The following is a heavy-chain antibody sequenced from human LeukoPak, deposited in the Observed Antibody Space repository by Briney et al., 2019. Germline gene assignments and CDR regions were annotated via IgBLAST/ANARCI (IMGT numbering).Heavy chain of an antibody. J-gene: IGHJ5*02. CDR1: GGSISTYY. V-gene: IGHV4-59*01. D-gene: IGHD1-26*01. Sequence: PSETLSLTCTVSGGSISTYYWSWIRQAPGKGLEWIAYINDSGNSNYNPSLKGRVTISVDTSKNQFSLKLTSVTAADTAVYYCARDTYQYVRGMPQNGFDPWGQGTLVTVSS. CDR2: INDSGNS. CDR3: ARDTYQYVRGMPQNGFDP.